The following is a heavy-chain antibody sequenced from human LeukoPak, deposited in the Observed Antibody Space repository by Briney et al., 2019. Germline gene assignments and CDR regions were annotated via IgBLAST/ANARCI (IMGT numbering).Heavy chain of an antibody. D-gene: IGHD3-10*01. CDR1: GFTFSSFG. CDR2: IRYDGSNK. Sequence: GGSLRLSCAASGFTFSSFGMHWVRQAPGKRLEWVAFIRYDGSNKYYVDSVKGRFTISRDNSKNTLYLQMNSLRAEDTAVYYCARAVTMVRGVIINYYYYMDVWGKGTTVTVSS. J-gene: IGHJ6*03. CDR3: ARAVTMVRGVIINYYYYMDV. V-gene: IGHV3-30*02.